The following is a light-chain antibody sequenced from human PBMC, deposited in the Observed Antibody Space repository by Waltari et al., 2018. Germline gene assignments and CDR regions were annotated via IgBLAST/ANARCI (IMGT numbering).Light chain of an antibody. CDR2: AAS. J-gene: IGKJ5*01. Sequence: DIQMTQSPSSLSASVGDRVTITCRASQSISSYLNWYQQKPGKAPKLLIYAASSLQSWVPSRFSCSGSGTDFTLTISSLQPEDFATYYCQQSYSTPAVFGQGTRLEIK. V-gene: IGKV1-39*01. CDR3: QQSYSTPAV. CDR1: QSISSY.